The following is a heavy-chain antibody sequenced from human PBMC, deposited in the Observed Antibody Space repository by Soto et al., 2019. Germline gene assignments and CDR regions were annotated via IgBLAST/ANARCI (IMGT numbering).Heavy chain of an antibody. CDR3: ARQGLRFLEWWDYYYYGMDV. Sequence: SETLSLTCTVSGGSISSSSYYWCWIRQPPGKGLEWIGSIYYSGSTYYNPSLKSRVTISVDTSKNQFSLKLSSVTAADTAVYYCARQGLRFLEWWDYYYYGMDVWGQGTTVT. D-gene: IGHD3-3*01. CDR2: IYYSGST. CDR1: GGSISSSSYY. J-gene: IGHJ6*02. V-gene: IGHV4-39*01.